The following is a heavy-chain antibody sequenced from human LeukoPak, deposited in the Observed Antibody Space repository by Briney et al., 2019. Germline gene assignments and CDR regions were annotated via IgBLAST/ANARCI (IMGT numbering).Heavy chain of an antibody. D-gene: IGHD1-26*01. V-gene: IGHV3-30*04. CDR2: MSYDGSNK. Sequence: GRSLRLSCAASGFTFSSYAMHWVRQAPGKGLEWVAVMSYDGSNKYYADSVKGRFTISRDNSKNTLYLQMNSLRAEDAAVYYCARDGGATTPAADYWGQGTLVTVSS. CDR3: ARDGGATTPAADY. CDR1: GFTFSSYA. J-gene: IGHJ4*02.